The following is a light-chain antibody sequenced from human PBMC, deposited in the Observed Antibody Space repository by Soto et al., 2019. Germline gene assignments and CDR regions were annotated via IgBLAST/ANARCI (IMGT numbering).Light chain of an antibody. CDR2: EVT. CDR3: SSYTDTDTLV. Sequence: QSALTQPASVSGSPGQSITISCTGTSSDVGGYNFVSWYQQHPGKAPKLIIYEVTHRPSGVSNRFSGSKSGNTASLTISGLQAEDEADYYCSSYTDTDTLVFGTGTKVTVL. J-gene: IGLJ1*01. V-gene: IGLV2-14*01. CDR1: SSDVGGYNF.